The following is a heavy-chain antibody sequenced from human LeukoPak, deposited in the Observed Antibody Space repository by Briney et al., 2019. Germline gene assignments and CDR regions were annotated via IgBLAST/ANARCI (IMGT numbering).Heavy chain of an antibody. Sequence: ASVKVSCKASGYTFTSYDINWVRQATGQGLEWMGGIIPIFGTANYAQKFQGRVTITADKSTSTAYMELSSLRSEDTAVYYCARGPPDYYGSEKLYFDYWGQGTLVTVSS. J-gene: IGHJ4*02. V-gene: IGHV1-69*06. D-gene: IGHD3-10*01. CDR1: GYTFTSYD. CDR3: ARGPPDYYGSEKLYFDY. CDR2: IIPIFGTA.